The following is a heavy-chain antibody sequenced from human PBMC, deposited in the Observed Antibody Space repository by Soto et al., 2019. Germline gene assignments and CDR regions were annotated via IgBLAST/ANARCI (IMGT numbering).Heavy chain of an antibody. Sequence: GESLKISCKGSGYYFPSYWIGWVRQMPGKGLEWMGIFYPGDSDTRYSPSFQGRFTFSRDNSKNTLYLQMNSLSAEDTAVYYCAFPRGGGFSLPFDYWGQGTLVTVSS. V-gene: IGHV5-51*01. CDR2: FYPGDSDT. J-gene: IGHJ4*02. CDR3: AFPRGGGFSLPFDY. CDR1: GYYFPSYW. D-gene: IGHD1-26*01.